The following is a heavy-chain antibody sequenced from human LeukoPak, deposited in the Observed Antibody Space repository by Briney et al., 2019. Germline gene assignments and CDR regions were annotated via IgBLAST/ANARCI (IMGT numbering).Heavy chain of an antibody. J-gene: IGHJ4*02. V-gene: IGHV3-11*06. CDR2: ISSSSSYT. Sequence: GGSLRLSCAASGFTFSDYYMSWIRQAPGKGLEWVSYISSSSSYTNYADSVKGRFTISRDNAKNSPSLQMNGLRAEDTAVYYCARARGMDDYGDFRIKWGQGTLVTVSS. CDR1: GFTFSDYY. D-gene: IGHD4-17*01. CDR3: ARARGMDDYGDFRIK.